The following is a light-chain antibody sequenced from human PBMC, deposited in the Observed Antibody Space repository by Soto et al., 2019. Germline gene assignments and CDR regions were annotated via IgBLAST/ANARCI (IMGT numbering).Light chain of an antibody. V-gene: IGKV1-5*03. CDR2: KAY. J-gene: IGKJ1*01. Sequence: DIQMTQSPSTLSASVGDRVTITCRASQSISSWLAWYQQKPGKAPKLLIYKAYSLESGVPSRFSCSGSGTEFTLTISSLQPDDFATYYCQQFNNYPWTFGQGTRVEIK. CDR1: QSISSW. CDR3: QQFNNYPWT.